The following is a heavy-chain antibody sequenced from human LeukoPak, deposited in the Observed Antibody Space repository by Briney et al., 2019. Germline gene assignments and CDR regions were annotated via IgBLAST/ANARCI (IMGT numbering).Heavy chain of an antibody. CDR1: GFTVSSNY. Sequence: PGGSLRLSCAASGFTVSSNYMSWVRQAPGKGLEWVSVIYSGGSTYYADSVKGRFTISRDNSKNTLYLQMNNLRAEDMAVYYCGSDLSLGYWGQGTLVTVSS. V-gene: IGHV3-66*01. CDR3: GSDLSLGY. CDR2: IYSGGST. J-gene: IGHJ4*02.